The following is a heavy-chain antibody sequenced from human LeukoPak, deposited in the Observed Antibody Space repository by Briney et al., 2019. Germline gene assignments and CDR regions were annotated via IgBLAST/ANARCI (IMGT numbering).Heavy chain of an antibody. CDR2: ISSSSSYI. V-gene: IGHV3-21*01. J-gene: IGHJ4*02. Sequence: PGRSLRLSCAASGFTFSSYSMNWVRQAPGKGLEWVSSISSSSSYIYYADSVKGRFTISRDNAKNSLYLQMNSLRAEDTAVYYCARDGYDYVWGSYTKDFDYWGQGTLVTVSS. CDR1: GFTFSSYS. CDR3: ARDGYDYVWGSYTKDFDY. D-gene: IGHD3-16*01.